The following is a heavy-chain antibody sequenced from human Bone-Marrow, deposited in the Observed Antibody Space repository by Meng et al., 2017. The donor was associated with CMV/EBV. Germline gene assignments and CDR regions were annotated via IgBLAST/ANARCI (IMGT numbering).Heavy chain of an antibody. Sequence: SVKVSCKASGGPFSSYAISWVRQAPGQGLEWMGGIIPIFGTANYAQKFQGRVTITTDESTSTAYMELSSLRSEDTAVYYCARSTTCYEPIYDFWSGYRGPSGYYYYGMDVWGQGTTVTVSS. CDR3: ARSTTCYEPIYDFWSGYRGPSGYYYYGMDV. J-gene: IGHJ6*02. CDR2: IIPIFGTA. CDR1: GGPFSSYA. D-gene: IGHD3-3*01. V-gene: IGHV1-69*05.